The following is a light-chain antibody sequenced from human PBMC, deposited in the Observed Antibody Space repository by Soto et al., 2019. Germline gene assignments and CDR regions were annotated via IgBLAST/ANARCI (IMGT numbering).Light chain of an antibody. CDR1: SSNIGSNT. CDR3: AAWDDSLNANYV. V-gene: IGLV1-44*01. J-gene: IGLJ1*01. CDR2: SNN. Sequence: QSVPTQPPSASGTPGQRVTISCSGSSSNIGSNTVNWYQQLPGTAPKLLIYSNNQRPSGVPDRFSGSKSGTSASLAISGLQSEDEADYYCAAWDDSLNANYVFGTGTKLTVL.